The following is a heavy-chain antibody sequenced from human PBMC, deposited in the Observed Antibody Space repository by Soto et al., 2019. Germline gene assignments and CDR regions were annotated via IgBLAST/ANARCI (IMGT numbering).Heavy chain of an antibody. CDR3: AKDIPRYIVVVVAAKGADAFDI. CDR1: GFTFSSYA. CDR2: ISGSGGST. D-gene: IGHD2-15*01. J-gene: IGHJ3*02. Sequence: EVQLLESGGGLVQPGGSLRLSCAASGFTFSSYAMSWVRQAPGKGLEWVSAISGSGGSTYYADSVKGRFTISRDNSKNTLYLQMNSLRAEDTAVYYCAKDIPRYIVVVVAAKGADAFDIWGQGTMVTVSS. V-gene: IGHV3-23*01.